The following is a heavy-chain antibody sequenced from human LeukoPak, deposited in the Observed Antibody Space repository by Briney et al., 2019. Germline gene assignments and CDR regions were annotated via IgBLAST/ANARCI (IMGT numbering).Heavy chain of an antibody. CDR3: ARGYSGYESNY. D-gene: IGHD5-12*01. CDR2: IYYSGST. CDR1: GGSISSYY. Sequence: PSETLSLTCTVSGGSISSYYWSRIRQPPGKGLEWIGYIYYSGSTNYNPSLKSRVTISVDTSKNQFSLKLSSVTAADTAVYYCARGYSGYESNYWGQGTLVTVSS. V-gene: IGHV4-59*01. J-gene: IGHJ4*02.